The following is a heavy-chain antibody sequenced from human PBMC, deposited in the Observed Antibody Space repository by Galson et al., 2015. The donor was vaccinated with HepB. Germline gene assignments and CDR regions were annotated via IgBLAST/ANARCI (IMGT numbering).Heavy chain of an antibody. V-gene: IGHV3-23*01. CDR3: AKSKRHIPYGSGSTEWDY. D-gene: IGHD3-10*01. CDR1: GFTFSSYA. Sequence: SLRLSCAASGFTFSSYAMSWVRQAPGKGPEWVSAISGSGGSTYYADPVKGRFTISRDNSKNTLYLQMNSLRAEDTAVYYCAKSKRHIPYGSGSTEWDYWGQGTLVTVSS. J-gene: IGHJ4*02. CDR2: ISGSGGST.